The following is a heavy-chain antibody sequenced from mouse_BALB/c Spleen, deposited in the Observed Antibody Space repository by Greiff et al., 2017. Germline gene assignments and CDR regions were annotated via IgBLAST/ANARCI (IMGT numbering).Heavy chain of an antibody. CDR1: GYSITSDYA. Sequence: EVKLVESGPGLVKPSQSLSLTCTVTGYSITSDYAWNWIRQFPGNKLEWMGYISYSGSTSYNPSLKSRISITRDTSKNQFFLQLNSVTTEDTATYYCARSRAHWYFDVWGAGTTVTVSS. D-gene: IGHD3-1*01. CDR3: ARSRAHWYFDV. CDR2: ISYSGST. J-gene: IGHJ1*01. V-gene: IGHV3-2*02.